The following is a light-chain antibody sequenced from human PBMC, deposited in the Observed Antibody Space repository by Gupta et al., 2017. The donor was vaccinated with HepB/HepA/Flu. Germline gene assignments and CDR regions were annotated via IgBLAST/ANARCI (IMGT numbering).Light chain of an antibody. Sequence: EIVMTQSPATLSVSPGERATLSCRASQSVSSNLAWYQQKPGQAPRLLIYGASTRATGIPARFSGSGYGTEFTLTISSRKSEDFAGYYCQQYNNWPPWTFGQGTXVEIK. CDR1: QSVSSN. CDR3: QQYNNWPPWT. J-gene: IGKJ1*01. V-gene: IGKV3-15*01. CDR2: GAS.